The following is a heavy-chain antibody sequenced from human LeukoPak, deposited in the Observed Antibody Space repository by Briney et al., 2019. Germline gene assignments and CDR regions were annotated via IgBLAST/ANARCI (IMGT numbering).Heavy chain of an antibody. J-gene: IGHJ5*02. CDR2: INHSGST. Sequence: SETLSHTCAVYGGSFSGYYWSWIRQPPGKGLEWIGEINHSGSTNYNPSLKSRVTISVDTSKNQFSLKLSSVTAADTAVYYCARGVAMVIPRWFDPWGQGTLVTVSS. D-gene: IGHD5-18*01. CDR3: ARGVAMVIPRWFDP. V-gene: IGHV4-34*01. CDR1: GGSFSGYY.